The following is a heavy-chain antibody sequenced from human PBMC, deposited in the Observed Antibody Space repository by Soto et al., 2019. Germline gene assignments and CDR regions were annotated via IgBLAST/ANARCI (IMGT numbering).Heavy chain of an antibody. CDR3: AREGRVGGIDY. J-gene: IGHJ4*02. CDR1: GFTFSIHE. Sequence: PGGSVRLSCAASGFTFSIHEMNWVRQAPGKGLEWVSYISSIGVATYYADSVKGRFTISRDNAKNSLYLQMNSLRAEDTAVYYCAREGRVGGIDYWGQGTPVTVSS. V-gene: IGHV3-48*03. CDR2: ISSIGVAT. D-gene: IGHD6-19*01.